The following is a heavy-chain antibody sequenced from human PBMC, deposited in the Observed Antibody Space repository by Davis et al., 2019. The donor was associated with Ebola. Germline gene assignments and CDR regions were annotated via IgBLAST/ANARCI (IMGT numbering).Heavy chain of an antibody. V-gene: IGHV3-23*01. CDR1: GFTFNYYA. D-gene: IGHD6-13*01. Sequence: GESLKISCAASGFTFNYYAMSWVRQAPGKGLEWVSLIGGGGDDTYYPDSVKGRFTISRDNSKNTLYLQMNSLRAGDTAVYYCARGAAAGTGYYYYGMDVWGQGTTVTVSS. CDR2: IGGGGDDT. CDR3: ARGAAAGTGYYYYGMDV. J-gene: IGHJ6*02.